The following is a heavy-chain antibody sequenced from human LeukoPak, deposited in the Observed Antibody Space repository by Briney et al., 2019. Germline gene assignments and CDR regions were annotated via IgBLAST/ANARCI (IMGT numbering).Heavy chain of an antibody. J-gene: IGHJ1*01. CDR3: AKERGGSWYAEYFQH. V-gene: IGHV1-69*04. Sequence: ASVKVSCKASGGTFSSYAISWVRQAPGQGLEWMGRIIPILGIANYAQKFQGRVTITADKSTSTAYMELSSLRSEDTAVYYCAKERGGSWYAEYFQHWGQGTLVTVSS. CDR2: IIPILGIA. D-gene: IGHD6-13*01. CDR1: GGTFSSYA.